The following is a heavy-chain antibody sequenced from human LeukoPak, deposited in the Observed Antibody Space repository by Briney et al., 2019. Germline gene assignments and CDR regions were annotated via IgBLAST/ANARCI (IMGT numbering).Heavy chain of an antibody. V-gene: IGHV1-69*05. D-gene: IGHD2-2*01. CDR1: GGTFSSYA. CDR3: AGGGQPLPSRPLVVPAANIIYYYYYMDV. CDR2: IIPIFGTA. J-gene: IGHJ6*03. Sequence: SVKVSCKASGGTFSSYAISWVRQAPGQGLEWMGGIIPIFGTANYAQKFQGRVTITTDESTSTAYMELSSLRSEDTAVYYCAGGGQPLPSRPLVVPAANIIYYYYYMDVWGKGTTVTVSS.